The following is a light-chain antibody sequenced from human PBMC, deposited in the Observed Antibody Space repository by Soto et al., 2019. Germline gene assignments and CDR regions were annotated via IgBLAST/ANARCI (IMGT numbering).Light chain of an antibody. Sequence: QSALAQPPSVSGSPGQSVAISCTGTSSDVGSYNRVSWYQQPPGAAPKLMIDEVSNRPSGVPDRFSGSKSGNTASLTISGLQAEDEADYYCNSYTVSGTYVFGTGTKLTVL. CDR2: EVS. CDR3: NSYTVSGTYV. CDR1: SSDVGSYNR. J-gene: IGLJ1*01. V-gene: IGLV2-18*02.